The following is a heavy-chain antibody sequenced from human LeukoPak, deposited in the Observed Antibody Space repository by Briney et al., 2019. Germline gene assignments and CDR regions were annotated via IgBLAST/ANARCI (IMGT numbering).Heavy chain of an antibody. D-gene: IGHD3-10*01. J-gene: IGHJ5*02. CDR3: ARVTYYYGSGSPNWFDP. CDR2: IIPIFGTA. V-gene: IGHV1-69*13. Sequence: ASVKVSCKASGGTFSSYAISWVRQAPGQGLEWMGGIIPIFGTANHAQKFQGRVTITADESTSTAYMELSSLRSEDTAVYYCARVTYYYGSGSPNWFDPWGQGTLVTVSS. CDR1: GGTFSSYA.